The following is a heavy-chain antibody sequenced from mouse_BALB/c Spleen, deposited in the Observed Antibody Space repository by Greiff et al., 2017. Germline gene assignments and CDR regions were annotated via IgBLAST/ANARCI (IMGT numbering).Heavy chain of an antibody. V-gene: IGHV5-6-5*01. J-gene: IGHJ1*01. D-gene: IGHD2-14*01. Sequence: DVQLVESGGALVKPGGSLKLSCAASGFTFSSYAMSWVRQTPEKRLEWVASISSGGSTYYPDSVKGRFTISRDNARNILYLQMSSLRSEDTAMYYCARYDVWYCDVWGAGTTVTVSS. CDR3: ARYDVWYCDV. CDR2: ISSGGST. CDR1: GFTFSSYA.